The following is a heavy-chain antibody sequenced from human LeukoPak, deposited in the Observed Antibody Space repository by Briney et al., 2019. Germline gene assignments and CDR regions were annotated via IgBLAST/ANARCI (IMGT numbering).Heavy chain of an antibody. J-gene: IGHJ5*01. V-gene: IGHV6-1*01. CDR3: ARDLGTSGWYIFDF. CDR2: TYYRSKWYD. CDR1: GDSVSSKNGA. D-gene: IGHD6-19*01. Sequence: ASQTLSLTCAISGDSVSSKNGAWNWIRQSPSRGLEWLGRTYYRSKWYDEYADSVKGRVTISPDTSKNQFSLHVYSVAPEDTADCARDLGTSGWYIFDFWGQGTLVTVSS.